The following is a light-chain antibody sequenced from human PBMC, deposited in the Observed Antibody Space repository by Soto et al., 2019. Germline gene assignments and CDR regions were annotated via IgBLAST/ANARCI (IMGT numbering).Light chain of an antibody. J-gene: IGKJ4*01. V-gene: IGKV3-20*01. Sequence: EIMLTQSPGTLSLSPGERATHSCRASQSIANNDLAWYQQKPGQPPRLLIYGASSRATGISDRFSGSGSGTDFTLTISRLEPEDFAVYYCQQYGSSPALTFGGGTKVEIK. CDR1: QSIANND. CDR2: GAS. CDR3: QQYGSSPALT.